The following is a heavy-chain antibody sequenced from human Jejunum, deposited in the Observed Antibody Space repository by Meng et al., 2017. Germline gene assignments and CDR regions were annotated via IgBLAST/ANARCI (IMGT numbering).Heavy chain of an antibody. J-gene: IGHJ4*02. CDR3: ARSRTSAPGHFDY. D-gene: IGHD6-13*01. CDR1: GFSRTTSGVG. CDR2: IYWDDDK. V-gene: IGHV2-5*02. Sequence: EYVPPLVHPPLSLTRICSVSGFSRTTSGVGVGWIRRRPGKAMELLALIYWDDDKRYSPSLKSRLTITKDNSKDQVFLTIAHPAPVDTDTYYCARSRTSAPGHFDYWGQGTLVTVSS.